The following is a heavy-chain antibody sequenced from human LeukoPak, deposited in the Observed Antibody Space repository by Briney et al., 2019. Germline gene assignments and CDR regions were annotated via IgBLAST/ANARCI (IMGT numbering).Heavy chain of an antibody. J-gene: IGHJ4*02. CDR1: GFTFSSYN. V-gene: IGHV3-48*02. D-gene: IGHD6-13*01. CDR3: ARGGGNMAAAVPFDS. CDR2: ISSSSSSS. Sequence: GGSLRLSCGASGFTFSSYNMNWVCQAPGKGLEWVSYISSSSSSSYYADSVKGRFTISRDNAKNSLYLQMNGLRDEDTAVYYCARGGGNMAAAVPFDSWGQGTLVTVSS.